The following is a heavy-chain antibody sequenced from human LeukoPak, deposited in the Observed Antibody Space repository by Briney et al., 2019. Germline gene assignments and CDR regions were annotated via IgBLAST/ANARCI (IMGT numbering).Heavy chain of an antibody. CDR1: GDSASSYY. J-gene: IGHJ6*02. Sequence: SETLSLTCSVSGDSASSYYWSWLRQAAGKGLEWIGRIHGGGSTSYSPSLKSRVSMSVDTYKNQLSLNLSSVTAADTAVYYCAKDRLGVPAALHYYGLDVWGQGTTVTVSS. CDR2: IHGGGST. CDR3: AKDRLGVPAALHYYGLDV. V-gene: IGHV4-4*07. D-gene: IGHD2-2*01.